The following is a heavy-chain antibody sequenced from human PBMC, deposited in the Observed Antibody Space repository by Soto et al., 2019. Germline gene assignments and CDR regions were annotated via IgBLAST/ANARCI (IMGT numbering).Heavy chain of an antibody. CDR1: GGSISSGGYY. CDR3: ARDRRATVTEYLDY. D-gene: IGHD4-4*01. CDR2: IYYSGST. Sequence: SETLSLTCTVSGGSISSGGYYWSWIRQHPGKGLEWIGYIYYSGSTYYNPSLKSRVTISVDTSKNQFSLKLSSVTAADTAAYYCARDRRATVTEYLDYWGQGTLVTVSS. J-gene: IGHJ4*02. V-gene: IGHV4-31*03.